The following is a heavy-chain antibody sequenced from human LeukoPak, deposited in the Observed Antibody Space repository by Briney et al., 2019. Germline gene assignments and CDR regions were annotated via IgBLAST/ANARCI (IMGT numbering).Heavy chain of an antibody. J-gene: IGHJ5*02. D-gene: IGHD1-20*01. V-gene: IGHV4-61*02. Sequence: SETLSLTCTVSGGSISSGSYYWGWIRQPAGKGLEWIGRIYTSGSTNYNPSLKSRVTISVDTSKNQFSLKLSSVTAADTAVYYCARGRAYNWNPNWFDPWGQGTLVTVSS. CDR1: GGSISSGSYY. CDR3: ARGRAYNWNPNWFDP. CDR2: IYTSGST.